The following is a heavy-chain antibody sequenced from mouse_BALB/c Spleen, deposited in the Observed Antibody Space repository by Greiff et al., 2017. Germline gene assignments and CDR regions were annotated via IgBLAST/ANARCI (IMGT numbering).Heavy chain of an antibody. CDR1: GFTFSSFG. J-gene: IGHJ3*01. CDR2: ISSGSSTI. Sequence: EVQRVESGGGLVQPGGSRKLSCAASGFTFSSFGMHWVRQAPEKGLEWVAYISSGSSTIYYADTVKGRFTISRDNPKNTLFLQMTSLRSEDTAMYYCASSSYYGNPFAYWGQGTLVTVSA. CDR3: ASSSYYGNPFAY. V-gene: IGHV5-17*02. D-gene: IGHD2-10*01.